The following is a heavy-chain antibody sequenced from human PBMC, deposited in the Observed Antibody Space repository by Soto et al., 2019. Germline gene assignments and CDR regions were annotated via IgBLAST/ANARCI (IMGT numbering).Heavy chain of an antibody. Sequence: QVELVQSGAEMKKPGASVKVSCKASGYTFTSFGISWVRQSPGQGPEWMGWINTHTGNTNYPQKVQGRVTMTTDTSTSTAYMEWRSLRSDDTAVYYCVRDWGAGTTHHNYYGMDVWGQGTTVTVSS. CDR3: VRDWGAGTTHHNYYGMDV. J-gene: IGHJ6*02. CDR2: INTHTGNT. CDR1: GYTFTSFG. V-gene: IGHV1-18*01. D-gene: IGHD1-7*01.